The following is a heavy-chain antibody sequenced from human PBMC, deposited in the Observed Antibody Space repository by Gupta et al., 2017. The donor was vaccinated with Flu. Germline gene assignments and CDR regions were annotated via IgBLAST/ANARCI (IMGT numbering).Heavy chain of an antibody. CDR2: ISGSGGST. J-gene: IGHJ4*02. CDR1: GFTFSSYA. V-gene: IGHV3-23*01. Sequence: EVQLLESGGGLVQPGGSLRLSCTASGFTFSSYAMSWVRQAPGKGLEWVSAISGSGGSTYYADSVKGRFTISRDNSKNTLYLQMNSLRAEDTAVYYCAKDPHYGGNRFDYWGQGTLVTVSS. D-gene: IGHD4-17*01. CDR3: AKDPHYGGNRFDY.